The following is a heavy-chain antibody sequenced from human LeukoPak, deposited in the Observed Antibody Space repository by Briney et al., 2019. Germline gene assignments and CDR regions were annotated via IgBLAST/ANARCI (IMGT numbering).Heavy chain of an antibody. D-gene: IGHD2-21*02. CDR3: ARGPYGYNCGGDCYLSD. J-gene: IGHJ4*02. CDR2: ISAYNGNT. CDR1: GYTFTSYG. V-gene: IGHV1-18*01. Sequence: ASVKVSCKASGYTFTSYGISWVRQAPGQGLEWMGWISAYNGNTNYAQKLQGRVTMTTDTSTSTAYMELRSLRSDDTAVYYCARGPYGYNCGGDCYLSDWGQGTLVTVSS.